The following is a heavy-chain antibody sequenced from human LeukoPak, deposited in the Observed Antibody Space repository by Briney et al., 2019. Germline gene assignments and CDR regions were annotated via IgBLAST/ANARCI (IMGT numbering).Heavy chain of an antibody. Sequence: GGSLRLSCAASGVSFSSYWMHWVRQAPGKGLVWVSRINSDGSSTSYADSVKGRFTISRDNAKNTLYLQMNSLRAEDTAVYYCARVPYSSAWSAQYFDYWARGPWSPSLQ. D-gene: IGHD6-19*01. CDR1: GVSFSSYW. CDR3: ARVPYSSAWSAQYFDY. J-gene: IGHJ4*02. V-gene: IGHV3-74*01. CDR2: INSDGSST.